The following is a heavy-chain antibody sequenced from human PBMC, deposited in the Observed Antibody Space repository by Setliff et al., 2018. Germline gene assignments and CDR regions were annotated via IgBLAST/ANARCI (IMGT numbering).Heavy chain of an antibody. D-gene: IGHD5-18*01. Sequence: SSETLSLTCGVHDGSFSGYYWSWIRQPPGKGLEWSGYIYSSGSTNYNPSLKSRVTISVDTSKNQFSLKLTSVTAADTAIYYCVRQEEETSMVMYYFTSWGPGTLVTVSS. V-gene: IGHV4-59*08. CDR3: VRQEEETSMVMYYFTS. CDR1: DGSFSGYY. J-gene: IGHJ4*02. CDR2: IYSSGST.